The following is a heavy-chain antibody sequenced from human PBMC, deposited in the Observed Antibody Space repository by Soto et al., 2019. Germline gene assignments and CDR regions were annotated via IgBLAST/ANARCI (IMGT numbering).Heavy chain of an antibody. D-gene: IGHD3-10*01. CDR1: GGSFSGYY. V-gene: IGHV4-34*01. CDR3: ARGKSRLLWFGELAFDI. J-gene: IGHJ3*02. Sequence: SETLSLTCAVYGGSFSGYYWSWIRQPPGKGLEWIGEINHSGSTNYNPSLKSRVTISVDTSKNQFSLKLSSVTAADTAVYYCARGKSRLLWFGELAFDIWGQGTMVTVS. CDR2: INHSGST.